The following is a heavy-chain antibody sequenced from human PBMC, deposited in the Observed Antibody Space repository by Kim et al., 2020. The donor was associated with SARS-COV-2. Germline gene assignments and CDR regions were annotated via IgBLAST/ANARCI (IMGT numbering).Heavy chain of an antibody. CDR2: IYYSGST. V-gene: IGHV4-59*01. Sequence: SETLSLTCTVSGVSIRSYYWSWIRQPPGKGLEWIGYIYYSGSTNYNPSLKSRATISVDTSKNQFSLKLSSVTAADTAVYYCARVASSIAVAVAFDPWGQGTLVTVSS. J-gene: IGHJ5*02. D-gene: IGHD6-19*01. CDR3: ARVASSIAVAVAFDP. CDR1: GVSIRSYY.